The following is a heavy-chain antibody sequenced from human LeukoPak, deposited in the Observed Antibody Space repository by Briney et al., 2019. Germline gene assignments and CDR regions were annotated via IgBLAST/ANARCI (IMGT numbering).Heavy chain of an antibody. CDR2: IIPIFGTA. CDR1: GGTFSIYA. V-gene: IGHV1-69*05. CDR3: ARCPPRGAFDI. Sequence: ASVKVSCXASGGTFSIYAISWVRQAHGQGLEWMGGIIPIFGTANYAQKFQGRVTITTDESTSTAYMELSSLRSEDTAVYYCARCPPRGAFDIWGQGTMVTVSS. D-gene: IGHD3-10*01. J-gene: IGHJ3*02.